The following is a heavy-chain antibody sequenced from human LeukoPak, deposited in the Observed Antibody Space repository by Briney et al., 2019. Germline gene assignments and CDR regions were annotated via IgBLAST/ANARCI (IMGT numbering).Heavy chain of an antibody. D-gene: IGHD3-22*01. Sequence: ASVKVSCKVSGYTLTELSMHWVRQAPGKGLEWMGGFDPEDGETIYAQKFQGRVTMTEDTSTDTAYMELSSLRSEDTAVYYCATAHYDSSGYYYFSYFDYWGQGTLVTVSS. CDR3: ATAHYDSSGYYYFSYFDY. CDR1: GYTLTELS. CDR2: FDPEDGET. V-gene: IGHV1-24*01. J-gene: IGHJ4*02.